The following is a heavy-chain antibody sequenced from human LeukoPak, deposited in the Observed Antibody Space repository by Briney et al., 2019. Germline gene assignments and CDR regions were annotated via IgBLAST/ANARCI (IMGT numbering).Heavy chain of an antibody. D-gene: IGHD6-19*01. Sequence: ASVRVSCKASGYTFTDYAFSWVRQASGQGLEWMGWIRAYSGDTNYAQKFQARVTMTTDTSTNTAYVDLWSLRSDDTAIYYCARDVGGVAVAGTVDYWGQGTLVTVSS. CDR2: IRAYSGDT. CDR1: GYTFTDYA. CDR3: ARDVGGVAVAGTVDY. V-gene: IGHV1-18*01. J-gene: IGHJ4*02.